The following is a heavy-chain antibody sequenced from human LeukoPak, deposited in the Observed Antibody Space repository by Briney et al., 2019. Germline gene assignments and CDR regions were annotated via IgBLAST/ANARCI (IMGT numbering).Heavy chain of an antibody. CDR2: IYGDAGT. CDR1: GFSVTTTY. CDR3: ARDRAGRQAWVEFDL. D-gene: IGHD3-10*01. J-gene: IGHJ5*02. V-gene: IGHV3-53*05. Sequence: GGSLRFSCTVSGFSVTTTYIAWVRQAPGKGPKGVELIYGDAGTAYADSVKGRFTISRDNSKNTVYLQMNSLRPEDSAMYYCARDRAGRQAWVEFDLWGQGTLVTVSS.